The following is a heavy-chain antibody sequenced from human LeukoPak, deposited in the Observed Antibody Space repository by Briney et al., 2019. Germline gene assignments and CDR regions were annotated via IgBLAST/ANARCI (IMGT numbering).Heavy chain of an antibody. J-gene: IGHJ6*03. V-gene: IGHV3-33*06. CDR3: AKGVITGTIYYYYYMDV. CDR1: GFTFSNYG. CDR2: IWYDGSNK. Sequence: PGRSLRLSCAASGFTFSNYGMHWVRQAPGKGLEWVAVIWYDGSNKYYADSVKGRFTISRDNSKNTLYLQMNSLRAEDTAVYYSAKGVITGTIYYYYYMDVWGKGTTVTVSS. D-gene: IGHD1-7*01.